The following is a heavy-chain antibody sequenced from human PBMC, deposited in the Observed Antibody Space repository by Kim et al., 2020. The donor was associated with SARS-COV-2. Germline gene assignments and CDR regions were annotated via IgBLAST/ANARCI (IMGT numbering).Heavy chain of an antibody. J-gene: IGHJ4*02. V-gene: IGHV3-30*18. CDR2: ISYDGSNK. CDR3: AKDHGYSRGFYAY. CDR1: GFTFSSYG. Sequence: GGSLRLSCAASGFTFSSYGMNWVRQAPGKGLEWVAVISYDGSNKYYADSVKGRFTISRDNSKNTLYLQMNSLRAEDTAVYYCAKDHGYSRGFYAYWGQGTLVTVSS. D-gene: IGHD6-13*01.